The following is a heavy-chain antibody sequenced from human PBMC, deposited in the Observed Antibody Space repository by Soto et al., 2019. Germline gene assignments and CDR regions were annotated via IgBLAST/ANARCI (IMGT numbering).Heavy chain of an antibody. D-gene: IGHD4-17*01. J-gene: IGHJ5*02. Sequence: QVQLQESGPGLVKPSQTLSLTCTVSGGSISSGGYYWSWIRQHPGKGPEWIGYIYYSGSTYYNPSLESRVTISVDTSKNQFSLKLSSVTAADTAVYYCARGGRLRWHNVGFDPWGQGTLVTVSS. CDR1: GGSISSGGYY. V-gene: IGHV4-31*03. CDR2: IYYSGST. CDR3: ARGGRLRWHNVGFDP.